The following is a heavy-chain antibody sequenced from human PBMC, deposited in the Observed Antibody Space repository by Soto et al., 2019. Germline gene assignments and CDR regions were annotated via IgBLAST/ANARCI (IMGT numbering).Heavy chain of an antibody. CDR2: ISAYNDSP. D-gene: IGHD3-22*01. Sequence: QVRLVQSGAEVKKPGASVKVSCKASGYTFTNYGISWVRQAPGQGLEWMGWISAYNDSPNDAQKLQGRVTMTPNTSTSTGYSELRSLRSEDTAVYYCARSSGRGYYALSYWGQGTLVTFSS. J-gene: IGHJ4*02. CDR3: ARSSGRGYYALSY. CDR1: GYTFTNYG. V-gene: IGHV1-18*01.